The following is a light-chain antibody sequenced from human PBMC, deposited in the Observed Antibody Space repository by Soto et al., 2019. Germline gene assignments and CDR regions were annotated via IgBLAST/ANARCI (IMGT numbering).Light chain of an antibody. CDR1: SSGVGGYNY. Sequence: QSALTQPPSASGSPGQSVTISCTGTSSGVGGYNYVSWYQQHPGKAPKLMIYEVSKRPSGVPDRISGSKSGNTASLTVAGLQAEDEADYYCSSYAGSLYVFGNGTKVTVL. CDR2: EVS. CDR3: SSYAGSLYV. J-gene: IGLJ1*01. V-gene: IGLV2-8*01.